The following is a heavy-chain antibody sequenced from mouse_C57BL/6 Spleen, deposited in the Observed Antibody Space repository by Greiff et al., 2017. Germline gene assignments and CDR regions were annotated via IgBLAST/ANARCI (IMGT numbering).Heavy chain of an antibody. Sequence: EVMLVESGEGLVKPGGSLNLSCAASGFTFSSYAMSWVRQTPEKRLEWVAYISSGGDYIYYADTVKGRFTISRDNARNTLYLQMSSLKSEDTAMYYCTRDSGNYSWFAYWGQGTLVTVSA. V-gene: IGHV5-9-1*02. J-gene: IGHJ3*01. D-gene: IGHD2-1*01. CDR3: TRDSGNYSWFAY. CDR2: ISSGGDYI. CDR1: GFTFSSYA.